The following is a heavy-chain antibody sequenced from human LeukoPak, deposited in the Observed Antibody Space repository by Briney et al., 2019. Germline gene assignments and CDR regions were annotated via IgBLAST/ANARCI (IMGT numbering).Heavy chain of an antibody. V-gene: IGHV3-23*01. CDR1: GFTLRSHA. J-gene: IGHJ4*02. CDR3: AKDFRIGYSAHFDY. D-gene: IGHD2-21*01. CDR2: IYENGGTT. Sequence: GGSLRLSCVGSGFTLRSHAMSWVRQAPEKGLEFVSGIYENGGTTYYADSVKGRFSISRDNSKNTLYLQMDSLRGEDTAVYYCAKDFRIGYSAHFDYWGQGALVTVSS.